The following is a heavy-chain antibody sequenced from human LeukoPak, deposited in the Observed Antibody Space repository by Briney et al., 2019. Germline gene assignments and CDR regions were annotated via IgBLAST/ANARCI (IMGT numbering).Heavy chain of an antibody. CDR3: ARGRDSSGYYYLRYYYYYYMDV. Sequence: ASAKVFSNASGYTFSSNCIIWVGQAPGQGLEWMGWVSAYNCNTTYAQKLQGRVTMTTDTSTSTAYMELRSLRSDDTAVYYCARGRDSSGYYYLRYYYYYYMDVWGKGTTVTVSS. CDR2: VSAYNCNT. CDR1: GYTFSSNC. V-gene: IGHV1-18*01. J-gene: IGHJ6*03. D-gene: IGHD3-22*01.